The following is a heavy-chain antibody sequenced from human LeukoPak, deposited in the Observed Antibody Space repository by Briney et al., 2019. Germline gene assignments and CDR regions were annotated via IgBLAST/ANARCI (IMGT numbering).Heavy chain of an antibody. D-gene: IGHD3-22*01. CDR2: MSGSGGST. V-gene: IGHV3-23*01. CDR1: GFTFSDYA. J-gene: IGHJ3*02. CDR3: AKSNGYGLIDI. Sequence: PGGSLRLSCAASGFTFSDYAMSWVRQAPGKGLEWVSVMSGSGGSTYYADSVKGRFTISRDNSKNTLYLQMNNLRAEDTAVYYCAKSNGYGLIDIWGQGTMVTVSS.